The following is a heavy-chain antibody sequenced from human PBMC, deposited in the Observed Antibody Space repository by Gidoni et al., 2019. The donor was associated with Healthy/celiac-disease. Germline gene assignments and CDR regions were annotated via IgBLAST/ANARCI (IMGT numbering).Heavy chain of an antibody. Sequence: SGDSVSSNSAAWNWIRQSPSRGLEWLGRTYYRSKWYNDYAVSVKSRITINPDTSKNQFSLQLNSVTPEDTAVYYCARGVGIAAAGYYGMDVWGQGTTVTVSS. J-gene: IGHJ6*02. D-gene: IGHD6-13*01. CDR3: ARGVGIAAAGYYGMDV. V-gene: IGHV6-1*01. CDR1: GDSVSSNSAA. CDR2: TYYRSKWYN.